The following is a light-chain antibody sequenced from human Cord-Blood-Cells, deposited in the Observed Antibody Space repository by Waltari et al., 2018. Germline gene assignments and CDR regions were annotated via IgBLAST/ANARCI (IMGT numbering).Light chain of an antibody. CDR1: SRDVWSYKL. Sequence: QSALTQPASVSGSPGQSITISCTGTSRDVWSYKLVSWYQQHPGKAPKLMIYEGSKRPSGVSNRFSGSKSGNTASLTISGLQAEDEADYYCCSYAGSSTLVFGGGTKLTVL. CDR3: CSYAGSSTLV. CDR2: EGS. V-gene: IGLV2-23*01. J-gene: IGLJ2*01.